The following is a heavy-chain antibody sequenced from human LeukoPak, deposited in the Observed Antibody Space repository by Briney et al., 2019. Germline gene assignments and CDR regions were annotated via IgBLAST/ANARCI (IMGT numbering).Heavy chain of an antibody. V-gene: IGHV1-2*02. J-gene: IGHJ4*02. CDR1: GYTITDYY. D-gene: IGHD3-22*01. Sequence: ASVKVSCKASGYTITDYYIHWVRQAPGQGLEWMGWINPNSGGTNYAQKFQGRVTMTSDTSISTAYMELSRLRSDDTALYYCTRGSYYDSSGYSGVRLFDYWGQGTLVTVSS. CDR2: INPNSGGT. CDR3: TRGSYYDSSGYSGVRLFDY.